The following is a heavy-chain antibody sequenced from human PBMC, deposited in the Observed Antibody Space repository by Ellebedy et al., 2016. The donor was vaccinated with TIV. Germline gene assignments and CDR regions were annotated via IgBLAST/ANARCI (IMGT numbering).Heavy chain of an antibody. J-gene: IGHJ6*02. Sequence: GESLKISXAASGFTFSSYAMSWVRQAPGKGLEWVSAISGSGGSTYYADSVKGRFTISRDNAKNSLYLQMNSLRAEDTAVYYCARRGVAVATGGMDVWGQGTTVTVSS. V-gene: IGHV3-23*01. CDR1: GFTFSSYA. CDR3: ARRGVAVATGGMDV. D-gene: IGHD6-19*01. CDR2: ISGSGGST.